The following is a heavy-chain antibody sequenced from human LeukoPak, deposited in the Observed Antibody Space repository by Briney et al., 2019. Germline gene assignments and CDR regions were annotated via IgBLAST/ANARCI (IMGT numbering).Heavy chain of an antibody. V-gene: IGHV4-34*01. CDR2: INHSGST. J-gene: IGHJ4*02. CDR1: GGSFSGYY. D-gene: IGHD6-19*01. CDR3: ARGLGMGTPVAGIISGLFDY. Sequence: PSETLSLTCAVYGGSFSGYYWSWIRQPPGKGLEWIGEINHSGSTNYNPSLKSRVTISVDTSKNQFSLKLSSVTAADTAVYYCARGLGMGTPVAGIISGLFDYWGQGTLVTVSS.